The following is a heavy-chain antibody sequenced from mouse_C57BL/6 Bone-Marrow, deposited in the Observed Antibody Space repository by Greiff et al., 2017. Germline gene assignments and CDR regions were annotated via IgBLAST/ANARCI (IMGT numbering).Heavy chain of an antibody. CDR2: IYNGNGYT. V-gene: IGHV1-58*01. CDR1: GYTFTSYG. D-gene: IGHD1-2*01. J-gene: IGHJ2*01. CDR3: AGYDYGLYYLDI. Sequence: EVQLQQSGAELVRPGSSVKMSCTTSGYTFTSYGITWVQQRPGQGLEWIGYIYNGNGYTEYTEKFKGKITLTSDTSSSTAYMQLSSLTSEDSAIYFCAGYDYGLYYLDIWGQGTTLTVSS.